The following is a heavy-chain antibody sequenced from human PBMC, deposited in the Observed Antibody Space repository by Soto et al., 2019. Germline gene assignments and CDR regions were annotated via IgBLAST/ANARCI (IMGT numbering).Heavy chain of an antibody. Sequence: QVQLVQSEAEVRKPGASVKVSCKASGYSFTTHGISWVRRAPGHGLEWMGWISAYNGDTHYVQRFQGRLTMTTATSTSTADMELRSLTSDDTAVYYCARDPPFSGILRGTPLMDVWGQGTTVTVSS. D-gene: IGHD4-17*01. J-gene: IGHJ6*02. CDR3: ARDPPFSGILRGTPLMDV. CDR1: GYSFTTHG. V-gene: IGHV1-18*04. CDR2: ISAYNGDT.